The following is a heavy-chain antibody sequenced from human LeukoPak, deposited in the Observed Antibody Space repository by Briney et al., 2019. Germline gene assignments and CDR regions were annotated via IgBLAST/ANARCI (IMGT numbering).Heavy chain of an antibody. J-gene: IGHJ3*02. CDR2: ISSSSSTI. CDR1: PFIFSGHW. V-gene: IGHV3-48*02. D-gene: IGHD3-16*01. CDR3: ARTYVWGSYPPPDAFDI. Sequence: GGSLRLSCEASPFIFSGHWLNWVRQAPGKGLEWVSYISSSSSTIYYADSVKGRFTISRDNAKNSLYLQMNSLRDEDTAVYYCARTYVWGSYPPPDAFDIWGQGTMVTVSS.